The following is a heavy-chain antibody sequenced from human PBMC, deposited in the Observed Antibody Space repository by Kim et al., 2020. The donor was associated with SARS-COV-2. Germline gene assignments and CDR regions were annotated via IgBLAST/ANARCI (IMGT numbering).Heavy chain of an antibody. CDR3: ARDYAGYFKGLAV. V-gene: IGHV3-33*01. CDR2: IWYDGGNT. J-gene: IGHJ6*02. D-gene: IGHD3-9*01. CDR1: GFAMSSYG. Sequence: GGSLRLSCAASGFAMSSYGMHWVRQAPGKGLEWVSLIWYDGGNTYYADSVKGRFTISRDNSKNTLYLQMNSLRAEDTAVYYCARDYAGYFKGLAVWGQGTTVTVSS.